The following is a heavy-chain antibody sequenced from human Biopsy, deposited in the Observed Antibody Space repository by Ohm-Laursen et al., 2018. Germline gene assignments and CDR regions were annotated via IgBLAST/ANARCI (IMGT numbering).Heavy chain of an antibody. D-gene: IGHD3-3*01. CDR2: IIAVSGLV. CDR3: AIPFQYYDSWGGYPPFDH. V-gene: IGHV1-69*17. J-gene: IGHJ4*02. Sequence: SSVKVFCKASGGTFSNYAISWVRQAPGEGLEWMGGIIAVSGLVNYAPKFQGRVSITADKSTTTAYMELSNLKSEDTAVYYCAIPFQYYDSWGGYPPFDHWGQGTLVTVSS. CDR1: GGTFSNYA.